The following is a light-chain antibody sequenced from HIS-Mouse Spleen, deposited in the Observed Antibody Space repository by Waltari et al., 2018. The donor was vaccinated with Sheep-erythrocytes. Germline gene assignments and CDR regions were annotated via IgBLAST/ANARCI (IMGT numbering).Light chain of an antibody. Sequence: SYVLTQPPSVSVAPGQTARITCGGNNIGSKSVHWYQQKPGQAPVLVVYDDIDRPSGIPERFSDSNSGNTATLTISRVEAGDEADYYCQVWDSSSDHVVFGGGTKLTVL. CDR2: DDI. J-gene: IGLJ2*01. CDR1: NIGSKS. CDR3: QVWDSSSDHVV. V-gene: IGLV3-21*02.